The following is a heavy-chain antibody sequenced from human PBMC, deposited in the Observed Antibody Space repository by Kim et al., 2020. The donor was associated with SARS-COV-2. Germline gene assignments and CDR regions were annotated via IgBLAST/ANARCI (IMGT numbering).Heavy chain of an antibody. D-gene: IGHD2-2*01. V-gene: IGHV4-38-2*02. CDR3: ARGGGYCSSTSCYAFDY. CDR1: GYSISSGYY. J-gene: IGHJ4*02. Sequence: SETLSLTCTVSGYSISSGYYWGWIRQPPGKGLEWIGSIYHSGSTYYNPSLKSRVTISVDTSKNQFSLKLSSVTAADTAVYYCARGGGYCSSTSCYAFDYWGQVTLVTVSS. CDR2: IYHSGST.